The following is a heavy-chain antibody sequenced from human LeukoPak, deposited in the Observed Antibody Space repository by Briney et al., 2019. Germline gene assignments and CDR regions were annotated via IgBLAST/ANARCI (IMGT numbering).Heavy chain of an antibody. CDR2: ISSSSSYI. J-gene: IGHJ4*02. V-gene: IGHV3-21*01. D-gene: IGHD3-10*01. CDR3: ATHITVVAPGNY. Sequence: PGGSLRLSCAASGFTFSSYSMTWVRQAPGKGLEWVSSISSSSSYIYCLDSVKGRFTVSRDNAKNALYLQMNSLRAEDTAVYYCATHITVVAPGNYWGQGTLVAVSS. CDR1: GFTFSSYS.